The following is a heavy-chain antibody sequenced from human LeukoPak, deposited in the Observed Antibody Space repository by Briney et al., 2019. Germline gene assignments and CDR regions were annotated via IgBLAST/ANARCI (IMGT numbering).Heavy chain of an antibody. Sequence: SRGSLRLSCAASGFTFSSYAMSWVRQAPGKGLEWVSAISGSDGITYYADSMKGRFTISRDNSKNTLYLQMNSLRADDTAVYYCAKGPIFGVVRSFDYWGRGTLVTVSS. CDR3: AKGPIFGVVRSFDY. J-gene: IGHJ4*02. CDR2: ISGSDGIT. V-gene: IGHV3-23*01. CDR1: GFTFSSYA. D-gene: IGHD3-3*02.